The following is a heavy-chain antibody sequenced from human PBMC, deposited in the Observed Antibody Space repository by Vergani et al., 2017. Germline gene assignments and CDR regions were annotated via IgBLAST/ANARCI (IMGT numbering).Heavy chain of an antibody. Sequence: QVQLVESGGGVVQPGRSLRLSCAASGFTFSSYGMHWVRQAPGKGLEWVAVISYDVSNKYYADSLKGRFTISRDNSKNTLYLQMNSLRAEDTAVYYCARSSGWYVYYMDVWGKGTTVTVSS. CDR2: ISYDVSNK. J-gene: IGHJ6*03. D-gene: IGHD6-19*01. CDR1: GFTFSSYG. V-gene: IGHV3-30*03. CDR3: ARSSGWYVYYMDV.